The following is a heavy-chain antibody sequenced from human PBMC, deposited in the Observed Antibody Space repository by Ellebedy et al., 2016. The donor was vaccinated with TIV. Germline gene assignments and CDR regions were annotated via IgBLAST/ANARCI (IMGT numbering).Heavy chain of an antibody. CDR1: GGSVSSGSYY. CDR3: ARDRYDSSGYRSDY. V-gene: IGHV4-61*01. D-gene: IGHD3-22*01. CDR2: IYYSGST. Sequence: GSLRLXXTVSGGSVSSGSYYWSWIRQPPGKGLEWIGYIYYSGSTNYNPSLKSRVTISVDTSKNQFSLKLSSVTAADTAVYYCARDRYDSSGYRSDYWGQGTLVTVSS. J-gene: IGHJ4*02.